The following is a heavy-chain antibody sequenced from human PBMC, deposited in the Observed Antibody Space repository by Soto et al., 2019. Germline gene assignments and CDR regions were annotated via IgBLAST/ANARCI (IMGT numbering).Heavy chain of an antibody. CDR1: GFTFNNAW. CDR3: TTDSYSSIIVVRFDY. J-gene: IGHJ4*01. V-gene: IGHV3-15*07. D-gene: IGHD3-22*01. Sequence: EVQLVESGGGLVKPGGSLRLSCAASGFTFNNAWINWVRQAPGKGLEWVGRIKSKTDGGTPDYAAPVKGRFAISRDDSKNMVYLQMNSLKTADTGIYYCTTDSYSSIIVVRFDYWGHGTLVTVSS. CDR2: IKSKTDGGTP.